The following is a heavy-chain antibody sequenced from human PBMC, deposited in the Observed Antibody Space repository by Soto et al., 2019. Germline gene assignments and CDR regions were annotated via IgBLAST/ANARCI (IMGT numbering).Heavy chain of an antibody. V-gene: IGHV3-23*01. CDR1: GFTFSSYA. CDR2: ISDSGGST. J-gene: IGHJ4*02. CDR3: AKHFDSGCPDY. D-gene: IGHD6-19*01. Sequence: EVQLLESGGGLVQPGGSLRLSCAASGFTFSSYALSWVRQAPGKGLEWVSIISDSGGSTFYADSVKGRCTISRDNSKNTLYLQMNNLRAEDMAVYYCAKHFDSGCPDYWGQGTLVTVSS.